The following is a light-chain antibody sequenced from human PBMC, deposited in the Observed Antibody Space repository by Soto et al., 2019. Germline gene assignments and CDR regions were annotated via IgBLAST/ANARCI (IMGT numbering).Light chain of an antibody. Sequence: DVVMTQSPLSLPVTLGQPASISCRSSQSVVYSDGIAYLTWFQQRPGQSPRRLIYRVSNRDSGVPDRFSGSGSGTDFTLKISRVEAEDVGVYYCMQGTHWPPTFGRGTKVEIK. CDR3: MQGTHWPPT. CDR2: RVS. V-gene: IGKV2-30*01. CDR1: QSVVYSDGIAY. J-gene: IGKJ1*01.